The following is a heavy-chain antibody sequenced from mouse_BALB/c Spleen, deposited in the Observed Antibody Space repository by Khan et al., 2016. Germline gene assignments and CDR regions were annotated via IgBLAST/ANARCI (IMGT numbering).Heavy chain of an antibody. CDR3: ANYGSSGFFDY. Sequence: QIQLVQSGPELKRPGETVKISCKASGYSFRNYGMNWVKQAPGKGLKWMGWINTNTGEPTYAEEFKGRFAFSLETSASTAYLQINYLTKEDTTTYFCANYGSSGFFDYWGQGTTLTVSS. CDR1: GYSFRNYG. V-gene: IGHV9-3*02. D-gene: IGHD1-1*01. CDR2: INTNTGEP. J-gene: IGHJ2*01.